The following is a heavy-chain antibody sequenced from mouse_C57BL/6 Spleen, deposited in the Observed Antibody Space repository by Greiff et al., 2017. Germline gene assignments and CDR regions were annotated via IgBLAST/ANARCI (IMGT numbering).Heavy chain of an antibody. CDR2: IHPNSGST. J-gene: IGHJ4*01. V-gene: IGHV1-64*01. CDR3: ARENSDSAMDY. CDR1: GYTFTSYW. D-gene: IGHD3-1*01. Sequence: QVQLQQPGAELVKPGASVKLSCKASGYTFTSYWMHWVKQRPGQGLEWIGMIHPNSGSTNYNEKFKSKATLTVDKSSSTAYMQRSSLTSEDSAVYYGARENSDSAMDYWGQGTSVTVSS.